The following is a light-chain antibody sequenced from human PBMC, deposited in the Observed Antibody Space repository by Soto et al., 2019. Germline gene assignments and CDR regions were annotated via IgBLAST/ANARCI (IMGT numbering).Light chain of an antibody. CDR3: QTWGTGSVV. Sequence: QTVVTHSPSASASLGASVELTCTLSSGHSSYAIAWHQQQPEKGPRYLMKVNGDGSHSKGDGIPDRFSGSSSGTGRYLTISSLQSEDEADYYCQTWGTGSVVFDGGTKLTVL. CDR2: VNGDGSH. J-gene: IGLJ2*01. V-gene: IGLV4-69*01. CDR1: SGHSSYA.